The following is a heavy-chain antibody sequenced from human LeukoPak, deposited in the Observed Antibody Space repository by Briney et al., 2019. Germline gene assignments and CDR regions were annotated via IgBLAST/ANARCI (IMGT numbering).Heavy chain of an antibody. CDR1: GFTFRAYT. CDR3: ARDGSYYGQYYFDY. Sequence: SGGSLRLSCVTSGFTFRAYTMNWVRQAPGKGLEWVASITSTSSYIYHADSLRGRSTISRDNDENSLFLQMDSLRAEDTAVYYCARDGSYYGQYYFDYWGQGTLVTVSS. J-gene: IGHJ4*02. V-gene: IGHV3-21*06. CDR2: ITSTSSYI. D-gene: IGHD1-26*01.